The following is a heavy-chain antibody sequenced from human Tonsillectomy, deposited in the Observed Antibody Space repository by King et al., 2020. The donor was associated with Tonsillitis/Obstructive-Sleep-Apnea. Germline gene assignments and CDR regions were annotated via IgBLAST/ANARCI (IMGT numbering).Heavy chain of an antibody. J-gene: IGHJ3*01. V-gene: IGHV3-43*02. CDR1: GFTFDDYV. D-gene: IGHD3-3*01. CDR2: ISGDGGNT. Sequence: VQLVESGGGVVRPGGSLRLSCAASGFTFDDYVMHWVRQAPGKGLEWVSLISGDGGNTYYADSVKGRFTISRDNSKNSLYLQMNCLRTEDTALYYCAILTDFFDLWGQGTMVTVSS. CDR3: AILTDFFDL.